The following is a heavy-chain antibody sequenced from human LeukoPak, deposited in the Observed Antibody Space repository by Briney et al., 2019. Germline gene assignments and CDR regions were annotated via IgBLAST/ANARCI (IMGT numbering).Heavy chain of an antibody. J-gene: IGHJ4*02. D-gene: IGHD3-9*01. V-gene: IGHV1-46*01. CDR1: TNTFTTYH. CDR2: INPSGGTT. Sequence: GASVKVSCKASTNTFTTYHMHWVRQAPGQGLEWMGIINPSGGTTNYAQKFQGRVNVTRDTSTSTVYMELSSLRSEDTAVYYCARGLRYFDWTQYYFDYWGQRTLLTVSS. CDR3: ARGLRYFDWTQYYFDY.